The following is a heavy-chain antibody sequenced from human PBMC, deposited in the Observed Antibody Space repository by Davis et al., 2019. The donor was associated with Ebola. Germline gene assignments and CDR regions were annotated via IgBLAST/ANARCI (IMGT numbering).Heavy chain of an antibody. CDR2: IYYSGST. CDR1: GGSISSYY. CDR3: ARTYGPYAFDI. Sequence: SETLSLTCTVSGGSISSYYWSWIRQPPGKGLEWTGYIYYSGSTNYNPSLKSRVTISVDTSKNQFSLKLSSVTAADTAVYYCARTYGPYAFDIWGQGTMVTVSS. J-gene: IGHJ3*02. V-gene: IGHV4-59*08. D-gene: IGHD4-17*01.